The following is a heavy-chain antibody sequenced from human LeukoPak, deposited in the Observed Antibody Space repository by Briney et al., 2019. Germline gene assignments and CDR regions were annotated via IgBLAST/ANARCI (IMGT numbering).Heavy chain of an antibody. D-gene: IGHD2-15*01. J-gene: IGHJ3*02. Sequence: GAXXXXYWSWXXXPPGERLEWSGYIYSPPTPPSIPSLNPPLTISIDTSKTHFSLTLSSVTAADTAVYYCARHCSGGSCYSLSGFDIWGQGTMVTVSS. CDR1: GAXXXXY. CDR2: IYSPPTP. V-gene: IGHV4-59*08. CDR3: ARHCSGGSCYSLSGFDI.